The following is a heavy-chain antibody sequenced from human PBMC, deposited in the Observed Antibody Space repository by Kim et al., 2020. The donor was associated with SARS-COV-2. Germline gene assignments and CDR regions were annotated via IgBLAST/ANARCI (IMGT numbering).Heavy chain of an antibody. V-gene: IGHV3-7*03. D-gene: IGHD3-22*01. CDR2: ISQDGYKT. CDR1: GSSFKNYW. CDR3: ASAGYCYDTRDFDY. Sequence: GGSLRLSCAASGSSFKNYWMTWVRQAPGKGLEWVASISQDGYKTYYLDSLKGRFTISRDDAKSSLSLQMDSLRVEDTAMYYCASAGYCYDTRDFDYWGQGTLVTVSS. J-gene: IGHJ4*02.